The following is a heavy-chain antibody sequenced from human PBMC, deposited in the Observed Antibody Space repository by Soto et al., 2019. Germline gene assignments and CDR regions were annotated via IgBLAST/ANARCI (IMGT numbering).Heavy chain of an antibody. CDR3: ARDKGPALRFLEWLFSPPDV. CDR2: IWYDGSNK. V-gene: IGHV3-33*01. Sequence: GGSQRLSCAASGFTFSSYCGHWVRQAPGKGLEWVAVIWYDGSNKYYADSVKGRFTISRDNSKNTLYLQMNSLRAEDTAVYYCARDKGPALRFLEWLFSPPDVWGKGTTVTVSS. CDR1: GFTFSSYC. D-gene: IGHD3-3*01. J-gene: IGHJ6*04.